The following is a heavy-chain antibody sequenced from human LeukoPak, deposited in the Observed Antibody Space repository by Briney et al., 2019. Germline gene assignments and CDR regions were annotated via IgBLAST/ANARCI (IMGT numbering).Heavy chain of an antibody. CDR2: ISYDGSNK. CDR3: AKDLWQIVVVWNAFDI. CDR1: GFTFSSYG. Sequence: GGSLRLSCAASGFTFSSYGMHWVRQAPGKGLEWVAVISYDGSNKYYADSVKGRFTISRDNSKNTLYLQMNSLRAEDTAVYYCAKDLWQIVVVWNAFDIWGQGTMVTVSS. D-gene: IGHD3-22*01. J-gene: IGHJ3*02. V-gene: IGHV3-30*18.